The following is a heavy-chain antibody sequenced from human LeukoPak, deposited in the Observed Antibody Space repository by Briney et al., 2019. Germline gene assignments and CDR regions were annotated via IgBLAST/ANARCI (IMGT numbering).Heavy chain of an antibody. Sequence: GGSLRLSCAASGFTFSSYEMNWVRQAPGKGLEWVSAISGSGSSTYYADSVKGRFTISRDNSKNTLYLQMNSLRAEDTAVYYCAKVIGSATTGPFDYWGQGTLVTVSS. CDR1: GFTFSSYE. J-gene: IGHJ4*02. CDR2: ISGSGSST. CDR3: AKVIGSATTGPFDY. D-gene: IGHD4-17*01. V-gene: IGHV3-23*01.